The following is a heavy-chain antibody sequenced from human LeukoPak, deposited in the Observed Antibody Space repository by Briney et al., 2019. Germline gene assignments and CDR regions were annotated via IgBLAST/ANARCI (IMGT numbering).Heavy chain of an antibody. CDR1: GYTLTELS. CDR3: ATVFPAFEGPDYYDSSGYFGTKVHHDAFDI. J-gene: IGHJ3*02. V-gene: IGHV1-24*01. D-gene: IGHD3-22*01. Sequence: GASVKVSCKVSGYTLTELSMHWVRQAPGKGPEWMGGFDPEDGETIYAQKFQGRVTMTEDTSTDTAYMELSSLRSEDTAVYYCATVFPAFEGPDYYDSSGYFGTKVHHDAFDIWGQGTMVTVSS. CDR2: FDPEDGET.